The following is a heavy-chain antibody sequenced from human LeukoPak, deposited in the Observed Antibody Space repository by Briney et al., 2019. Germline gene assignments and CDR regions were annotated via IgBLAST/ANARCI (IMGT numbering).Heavy chain of an antibody. Sequence: GGSLRLSCAASGFTFSNAWMSWVRQAPGKGLELVGRIKSKTDGGTTDYAAPVKGRFAISRDDSKNTLYLQMNSLRAEDTALYYCAKGTYSAYNSGCAYWGQGTLVTVSS. CDR1: GFTFSNAW. V-gene: IGHV3-15*01. CDR2: IKSKTDGGTT. D-gene: IGHD5-12*01. J-gene: IGHJ4*02. CDR3: AKGTYSAYNSGCAY.